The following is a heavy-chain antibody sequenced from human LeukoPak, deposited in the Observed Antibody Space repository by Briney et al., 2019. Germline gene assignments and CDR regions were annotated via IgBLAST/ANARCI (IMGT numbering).Heavy chain of an antibody. CDR3: AKAGGGYCSSTSCYLVWFDP. Sequence: GGSLRLSCAASGFTFSSYAMSWVRQAPGKGLEWVSAISGSGGSTYYADSVKGRFTISRDNSKNTLYLQMNSLRAEDTAVYYCAKAGGGYCSSTSCYLVWFDPWGQGTLVTVSS. CDR2: ISGSGGST. V-gene: IGHV3-23*01. CDR1: GFTFSSYA. D-gene: IGHD2-2*03. J-gene: IGHJ5*02.